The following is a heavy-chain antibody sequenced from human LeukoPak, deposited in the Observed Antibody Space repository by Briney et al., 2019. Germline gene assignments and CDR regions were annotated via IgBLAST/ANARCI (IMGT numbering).Heavy chain of an antibody. D-gene: IGHD6-13*01. Sequence: SETLSLTCTVSGGSISSYYWSWIRQPAGKGLKWIGRIYTSGSTNYNPSLKSRVTMSVDTSKNQFSLKLSSVTAADTAVYYCARDHGYGYSTYFDYWGQGTLVTVSS. J-gene: IGHJ4*02. CDR3: ARDHGYGYSTYFDY. CDR1: GGSISSYY. V-gene: IGHV4-4*07. CDR2: IYTSGST.